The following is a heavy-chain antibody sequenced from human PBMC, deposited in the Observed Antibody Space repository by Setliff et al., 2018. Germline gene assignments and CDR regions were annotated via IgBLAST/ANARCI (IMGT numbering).Heavy chain of an antibody. J-gene: IGHJ4*02. V-gene: IGHV3-7*03. D-gene: IGHD3-22*01. CDR1: GLRFSDAW. CDR3: ARGREIAVV. CDR2: IRQDGTNK. Sequence: GGSLRLSCAVSGLRFSDAWVSWVRQAPGKGLEWVADIRQDGTNKYYMDSVEGRFTISRDNSKNSLNLQMTSLRAEDTAVYYCARGREIAVVWGQGALVTVSS.